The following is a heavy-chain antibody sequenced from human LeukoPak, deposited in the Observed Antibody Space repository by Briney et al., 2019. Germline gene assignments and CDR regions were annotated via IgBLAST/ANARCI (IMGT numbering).Heavy chain of an antibody. CDR2: MNPNSGNT. V-gene: IGHV1-8*03. D-gene: IGHD2-2*01. CDR3: ARGAGVVVPAAYAFDI. J-gene: IGHJ3*02. Sequence: GASVKVSCKASGYTFTSYDINWVRQATGQGLEWMGWMNPNSGNTGYAQKFQGRVTITRSTSISTAYMELSSLRSEDTAVYYCARGAGVVVPAAYAFDIWGQGTMVTVSS. CDR1: GYTFTSYD.